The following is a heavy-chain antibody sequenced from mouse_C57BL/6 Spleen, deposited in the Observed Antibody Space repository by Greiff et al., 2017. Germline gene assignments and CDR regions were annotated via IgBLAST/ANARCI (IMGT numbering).Heavy chain of an antibody. CDR1: GFTFTDYY. CDR2: IRNKANGYTT. J-gene: IGHJ4*01. CDR3: ARYTPDREESAMDY. Sequence: EVQLVESGGGLVQPGGSLSLSCAASGFTFTDYYMSWVRQPPGKALEWLGFIRNKANGYTTEYSASVKGRFTISRDNSQSILYLQKNALRAEDSATYYGARYTPDREESAMDYWGQAPSVTASS. V-gene: IGHV7-3*01.